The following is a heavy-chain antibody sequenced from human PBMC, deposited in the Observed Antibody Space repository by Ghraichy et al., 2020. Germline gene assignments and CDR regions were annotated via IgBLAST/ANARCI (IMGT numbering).Heavy chain of an antibody. Sequence: GGSLRLSCAASEFSVSSNYRIWVRQAPGKGLEWVSVIFSSGSTYYADSVQGRFSISRDNSKNTLHLQMNSLRAEDTAVYYCAGMNPQYNIGWYFRDYWGQGTLVTVS. V-gene: IGHV3-53*01. CDR2: IFSSGST. J-gene: IGHJ4*02. D-gene: IGHD6-19*01. CDR3: AGMNPQYNIGWYFRDY. CDR1: EFSVSSNY.